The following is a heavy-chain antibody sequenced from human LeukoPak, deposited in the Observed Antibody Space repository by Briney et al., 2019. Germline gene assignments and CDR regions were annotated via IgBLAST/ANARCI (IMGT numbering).Heavy chain of an antibody. CDR2: ISGSGGST. CDR3: AKGDVLRFLEWLPDYYYYGMDV. V-gene: IGHV3-23*01. J-gene: IGHJ6*02. CDR1: GFTFSSYA. D-gene: IGHD3-3*01. Sequence: PGGSLRLSCAASGFTFSSYAMSWVRQAPGKGLEWVSAISGSGGSTYYADSVKGRFTISRDNSKNTLCLQMNSLRAEDTAVYYCAKGDVLRFLEWLPDYYYYGMDVWGQGTTVTVSS.